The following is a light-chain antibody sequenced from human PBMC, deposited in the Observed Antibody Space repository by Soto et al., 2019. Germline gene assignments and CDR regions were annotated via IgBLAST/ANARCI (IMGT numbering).Light chain of an antibody. V-gene: IGKV3-20*01. Sequence: ETVLTQSPGTLSLSPGERATLSCRASQTIRSNYLAWYRQTPGQAPRLLIYGASNRATGIADRFSGSGSGTDFTLIISRLEPEDFALFSCQKYGSSPWTFAQGTKVKIK. CDR2: GAS. J-gene: IGKJ1*01. CDR1: QTIRSNY. CDR3: QKYGSSPWT.